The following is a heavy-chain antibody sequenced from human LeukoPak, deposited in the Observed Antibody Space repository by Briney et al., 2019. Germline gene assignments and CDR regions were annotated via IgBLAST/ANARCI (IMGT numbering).Heavy chain of an antibody. CDR2: IYTSGST. D-gene: IGHD2-15*01. CDR1: GGSISSGSYY. CDR3: ARGGGCSGGSCFGY. J-gene: IGHJ4*02. V-gene: IGHV4-61*02. Sequence: SETLSLTCTVSGGSISSGSYYWSWIRQPAGKGLEWIGRIYTSGSTNYNPSLKSRVTISVDTSKNQFSLKLSSVTAADTAVYYCARGGGCSGGSCFGYWGQGTLVTVSS.